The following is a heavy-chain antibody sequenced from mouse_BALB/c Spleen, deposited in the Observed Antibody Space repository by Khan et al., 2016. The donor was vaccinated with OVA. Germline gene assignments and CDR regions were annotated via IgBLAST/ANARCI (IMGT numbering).Heavy chain of an antibody. CDR3: VRDDYFVGDAMDY. CDR1: GYTFTTYY. J-gene: IGHJ4*01. CDR2: IYPGNINT. Sequence: QVQLKQSGPELVKPGASVRISCKASGYTFTTYYIHWVRQRPGQGLEWIGWIYPGNINTKYNERFKGKATLTADKSSSTAYIHLSSLTSEDSSVYCCVRDDYFVGDAMDYWGQGTSVTVSS. D-gene: IGHD2-4*01. V-gene: IGHV1S56*01.